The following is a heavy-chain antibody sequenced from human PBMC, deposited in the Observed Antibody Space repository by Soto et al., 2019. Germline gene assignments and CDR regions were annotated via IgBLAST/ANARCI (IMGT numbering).Heavy chain of an antibody. CDR3: AREITYDFWSGYFSSGGRDYFDY. CDR1: GFTFSSYW. J-gene: IGHJ4*02. D-gene: IGHD3-3*01. CDR2: IKQDGSEK. V-gene: IGHV3-7*01. Sequence: EVQLVESGGGLVQPGGSLRLSCAASGFTFSSYWMSWVRQAPGKGLEWVANIKQDGSEKYYVDSVKGRFTISRDNAKNSQYLQMNSLRAEDTAVYYCAREITYDFWSGYFSSGGRDYFDYWGQGTLVTVSS.